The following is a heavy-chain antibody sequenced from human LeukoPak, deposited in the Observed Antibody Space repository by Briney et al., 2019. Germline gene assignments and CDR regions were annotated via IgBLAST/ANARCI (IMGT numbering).Heavy chain of an antibody. CDR3: ARAVSGRFDY. V-gene: IGHV4-59*08. J-gene: IGHJ4*02. Sequence: KPSETLSLTCTVSGGSISSYYWSWIRQPPGKGLEWIGYIYYSGGTNYNPSLKSRVTISVDTSKNQFSLKLSSVTAADTAIYYCARAVSGRFDYWGQGTLVTVSS. D-gene: IGHD6-19*01. CDR1: GGSISSYY. CDR2: IYYSGGT.